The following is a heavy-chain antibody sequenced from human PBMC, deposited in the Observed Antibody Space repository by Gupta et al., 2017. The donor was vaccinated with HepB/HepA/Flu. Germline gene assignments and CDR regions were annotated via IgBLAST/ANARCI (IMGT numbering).Heavy chain of an antibody. CDR2: IYYSGST. CDR3: ARVVLDTAMVTRDYYYYSYIDV. Sequence: QVQLQESGPGLVKPSQTLSLTCTVSGGSISSGGYYWSWIRQHPGKGLEWIGYIYYSGSTSYNPSLKSRVTISVDTSKTQFSLKLSSVTAADTAVYYCARVVLDTAMVTRDYYYYSYIDVWGKGTTVTVSS. CDR1: GGSISSGGYY. V-gene: IGHV4-31*03. J-gene: IGHJ6*03. D-gene: IGHD5-18*01.